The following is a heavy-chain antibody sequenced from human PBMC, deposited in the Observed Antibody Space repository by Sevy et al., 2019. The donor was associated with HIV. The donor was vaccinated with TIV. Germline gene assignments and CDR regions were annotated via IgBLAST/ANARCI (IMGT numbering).Heavy chain of an antibody. Sequence: ASVKVSCKASGYTFTSYGISWVRQAPGQGLEWMGWISAYNGNTNYAQKLQGRVTMTTDTSTSTAYMELRSLRSDDTAVYYCARDDTRITMVRGVIPPHWFDPWGQGTLVTVSS. V-gene: IGHV1-18*01. CDR2: ISAYNGNT. D-gene: IGHD3-10*01. CDR3: ARDDTRITMVRGVIPPHWFDP. CDR1: GYTFTSYG. J-gene: IGHJ5*02.